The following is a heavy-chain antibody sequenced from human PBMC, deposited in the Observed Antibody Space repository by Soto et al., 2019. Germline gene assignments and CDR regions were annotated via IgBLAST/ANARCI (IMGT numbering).Heavy chain of an antibody. CDR2: IYDSGST. V-gene: IGHV4-30-4*01. CDR3: ARAKYSSGWYIDY. Sequence: PSETLSLTCTVSGGSISSGNYCWSWIRQPPGKGLEWIGYIYDSGSTYYNPSLKSRVTISIDTSKNQFSLKLSSVTAADTAVYYCARAKYSSGWYIDYWGQETPVTVSS. J-gene: IGHJ4*02. CDR1: GGSISSGNYC. D-gene: IGHD6-19*01.